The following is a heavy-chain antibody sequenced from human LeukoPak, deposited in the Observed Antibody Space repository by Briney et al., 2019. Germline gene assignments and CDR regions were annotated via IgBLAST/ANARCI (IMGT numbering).Heavy chain of an antibody. D-gene: IGHD3-22*01. CDR2: IYYSGST. CDR3: ARDRILPKYYYDSSGYPRNAFDI. J-gene: IGHJ3*02. V-gene: IGHV4-39*02. Sequence: KPSETLSLTFTAPGGSISSSSYYWGWIRQPPGKGLEWIGSIYYSGSTYYNPSLKSRVTISVDTSKNQFSLKLSSVTAADTAVYYCARDRILPKYYYDSSGYPRNAFDIWGQGTMVTVPS. CDR1: GGSISSSSYY.